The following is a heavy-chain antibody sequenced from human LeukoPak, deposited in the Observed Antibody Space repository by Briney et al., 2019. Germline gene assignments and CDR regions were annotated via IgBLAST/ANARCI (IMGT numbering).Heavy chain of an antibody. D-gene: IGHD6-13*01. CDR2: IYYSGST. J-gene: IGHJ4*02. CDR1: GGSISSGGYY. Sequence: SQTLSLTCTVSGGSISSGGYYLSWIRQHPGKGLEWIGYIYYSGSTYYNPSLKSRVTISVDTSKNQFSLKLSSVTAADTAVYYCARYFAAAGKKFDYWGQGTLVTVSS. CDR3: ARYFAAAGKKFDY. V-gene: IGHV4-31*03.